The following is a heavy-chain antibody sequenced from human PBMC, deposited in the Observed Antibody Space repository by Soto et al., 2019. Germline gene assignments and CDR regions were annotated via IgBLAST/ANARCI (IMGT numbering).Heavy chain of an antibody. D-gene: IGHD3-10*01. CDR1: GFTFSSYW. CDR2: IKQDGSEK. V-gene: IGHV3-7*05. Sequence: GGSLRLSCAASGFTFSSYWMSWVRQAPGKGLEWVANIKQDGSEKYYVDSVKGRFTISRDNAENSLYLQMNSLRAEDTAVYYCARDYHGSGSYALDMWGQGTMVPVSS. CDR3: ARDYHGSGSYALDM. J-gene: IGHJ3*02.